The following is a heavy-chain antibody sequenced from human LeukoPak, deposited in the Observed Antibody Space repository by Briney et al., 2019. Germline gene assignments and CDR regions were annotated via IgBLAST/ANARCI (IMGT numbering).Heavy chain of an antibody. Sequence: KPSETLSLTCTVSGGSISSCYWSWIRQPPGKGLEWIGYIYYSGSTNYNPSLKSRVTISVDTSKNQFSLKLSSVTAADTAVYYCARTGGYSYSPYDYWGQGTLVTVSS. J-gene: IGHJ4*02. CDR3: ARTGGYSYSPYDY. V-gene: IGHV4-59*01. CDR2: IYYSGST. CDR1: GGSISSCY. D-gene: IGHD5-18*01.